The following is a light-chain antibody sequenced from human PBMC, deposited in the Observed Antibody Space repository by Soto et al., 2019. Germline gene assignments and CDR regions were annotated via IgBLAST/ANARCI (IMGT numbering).Light chain of an antibody. CDR2: GAP. CDR3: QQYGRSLRT. J-gene: IGKJ1*01. V-gene: IGKV3-20*01. Sequence: VLTQSPGTLSLSPGERATLSCRASQSVSSSYLAWYQQKAGPAPRLLLNGAPSRATGIPDRYSCSGSGNDSTLTISRLEHEDFEVYHCQQYGRSLRTFGQGNKVDXK. CDR1: QSVSSSY.